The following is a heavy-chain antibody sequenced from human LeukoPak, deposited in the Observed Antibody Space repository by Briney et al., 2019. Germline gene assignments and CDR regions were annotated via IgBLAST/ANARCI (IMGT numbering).Heavy chain of an antibody. V-gene: IGHV3-7*01. CDR3: ASRITRIVANVFDI. CDR1: GFTFSSYW. D-gene: IGHD3-22*01. CDR2: IKQDGSEK. J-gene: IGHJ3*02. Sequence: GGSLRLSCAASGFTFSSYWMTWVRQAPGKGLEWVANIKQDGSEKYYGASVQGRFTISRDNAKSSVYLQINSLRAEDTAVYYCASRITRIVANVFDIWGQGTMVTVSS.